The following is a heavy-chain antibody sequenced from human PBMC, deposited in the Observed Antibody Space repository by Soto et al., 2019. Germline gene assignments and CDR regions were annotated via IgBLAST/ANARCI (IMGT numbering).Heavy chain of an antibody. CDR1: GFTFSSYA. Sequence: GGSLRRSCAASGFTFSSYAMNWVRQAPGKGLELFSAIDYTGGYSYYADSVKGRFTISRDNPHETLDLQMNSLRAEDTAIYYCEKVTPSNYCSSVSGAFEYWGRGKLVTVS. D-gene: IGHD2-2*01. V-gene: IGHV3-23*01. CDR2: IDYTGGYS. J-gene: IGHJ4*01. CDR3: EKVTPSNYCSSVSGAFEY.